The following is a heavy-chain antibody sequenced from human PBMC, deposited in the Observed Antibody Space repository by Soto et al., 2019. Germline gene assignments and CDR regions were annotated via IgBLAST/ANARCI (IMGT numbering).Heavy chain of an antibody. Sequence: QVQLQQWGAGLLKPSETLSLTCAVYGGSFSDYYWSWIRQPPGKGLEWIGEIHHSGSTNYNPSLKSRFTISIDTSKSQFSLILNSVTAADTAVYYCARGRVCVIPAAMHPIDYCGQGTLVTVSS. CDR1: GGSFSDYY. CDR3: ARGRVCVIPAAMHPIDY. J-gene: IGHJ4*02. CDR2: IHHSGST. D-gene: IGHD2-2*01. V-gene: IGHV4-34*01.